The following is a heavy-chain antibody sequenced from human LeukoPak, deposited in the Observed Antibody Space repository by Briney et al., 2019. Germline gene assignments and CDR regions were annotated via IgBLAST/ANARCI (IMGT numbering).Heavy chain of an antibody. CDR2: IYYSGST. CDR1: GGSIASGGYH. CDR3: ARDWGPAAILGMDV. V-gene: IGHV4-61*08. Sequence: PSEALSLTRNLSGGSIASGGYHWSWIRQHPGKGLECIGYIYYSGSTNYNRSLKSRVTISVDTSKNQFSLKLSSVTAADTAVYYCARDWGPAAILGMDVWGQGPTVTVSS. J-gene: IGHJ6*01. D-gene: IGHD2-2*01.